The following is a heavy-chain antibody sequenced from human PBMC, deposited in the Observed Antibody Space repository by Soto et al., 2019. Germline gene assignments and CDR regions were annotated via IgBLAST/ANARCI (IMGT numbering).Heavy chain of an antibody. CDR2: INHSGST. CDR3: AGGGGGNDYVWGSYRPFDF. V-gene: IGHV4-34*01. Sequence: QVQLQQWGAGLLKPSETLSLTCAVYGESFRDYYWSWVRQPPGKGLEWIGEINHSGSTNYNPSLKSRVTISLDTSKNQFSLKLSSVTAADTAVYYCAGGGGGNDYVWGSYRPFDFWGQGTLVTVSS. J-gene: IGHJ4*02. CDR1: GESFRDYY. D-gene: IGHD3-16*02.